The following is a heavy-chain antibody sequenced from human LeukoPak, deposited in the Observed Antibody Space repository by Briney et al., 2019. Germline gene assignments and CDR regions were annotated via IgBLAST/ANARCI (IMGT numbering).Heavy chain of an antibody. D-gene: IGHD4-23*01. Sequence: PSETLSLTCTVSGGSFSSGGYYWSWIRQHPGKGLEWIGYIYYSGSTYYNPSLKSRVTISIDTSKNQFSLRLSSVTAADTAVYYCARTTVVTLIDYWGQGTLVTVSS. J-gene: IGHJ4*02. V-gene: IGHV4-31*03. CDR2: IYYSGST. CDR3: ARTTVVTLIDY. CDR1: GGSFSSGGYY.